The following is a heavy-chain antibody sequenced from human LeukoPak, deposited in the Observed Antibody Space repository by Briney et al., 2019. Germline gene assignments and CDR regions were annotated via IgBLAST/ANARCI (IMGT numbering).Heavy chain of an antibody. V-gene: IGHV5-51*01. CDR3: ARRVDAFDV. J-gene: IGHJ3*01. CDR2: VYPGDSDT. CDR1: GESFTDYW. Sequence: GESLKISCRGYGESFTDYWIVWVRQVPGKGLEWMGIVYPGDSDTRYSLSFQAHVTVSADKSIDTAYLQWSSLKASDTAMYYCARRVDAFDVWGQGTMVTVSS.